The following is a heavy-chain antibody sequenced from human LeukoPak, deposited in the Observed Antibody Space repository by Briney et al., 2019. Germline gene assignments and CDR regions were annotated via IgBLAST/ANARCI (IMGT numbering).Heavy chain of an antibody. CDR2: IYYSGST. CDR1: GGSISSGDYY. V-gene: IGHV4-61*08. CDR3: ARGYSSSRYYFDY. Sequence: SETLSLTCTVSGGSISSGDYYWSWIRQPPGKGLEWIGYIYYSGSTNYNPSLKSRVTISVDTSKNQFSLKLSSVTAADTAVYYCARGYSSSRYYFDYWGQGTLVTVSS. J-gene: IGHJ4*02. D-gene: IGHD6-6*01.